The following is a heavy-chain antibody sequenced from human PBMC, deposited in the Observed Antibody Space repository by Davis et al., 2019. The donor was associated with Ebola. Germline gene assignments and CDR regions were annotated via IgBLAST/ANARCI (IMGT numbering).Heavy chain of an antibody. J-gene: IGHJ4*02. CDR1: GFSFSNYW. CDR2: IKMDGSRQ. Sequence: GESLKISCEASGFSFSNYWMGWVRQAPGKGLEWVANIKMDGSRQQYAYSVRGRFSISRDNGKNSLYLQLNSLRAEDTAVYYCTRDVGWYRLDDWGQGTLVSVSS. V-gene: IGHV3-7*01. CDR3: TRDVGWYRLDD. D-gene: IGHD6-19*01.